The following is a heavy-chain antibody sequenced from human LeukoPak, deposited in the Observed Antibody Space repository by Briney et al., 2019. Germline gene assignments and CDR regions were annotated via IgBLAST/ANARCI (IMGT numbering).Heavy chain of an antibody. V-gene: IGHV5-51*01. D-gene: IGHD2-21*02. CDR3: ARSPCGGDCYSGHFQH. CDR1: GYSFTTYW. Sequence: GESLKISCKGSGYSFTTYWIGWVRQMPGKDLEWMGIIYPGDSDTRYSPSFQGQVTISADKSINTAYLRWSSLKASDTAMYYCARSPCGGDCYSGHFQHWGQGTLVTVSS. CDR2: IYPGDSDT. J-gene: IGHJ1*01.